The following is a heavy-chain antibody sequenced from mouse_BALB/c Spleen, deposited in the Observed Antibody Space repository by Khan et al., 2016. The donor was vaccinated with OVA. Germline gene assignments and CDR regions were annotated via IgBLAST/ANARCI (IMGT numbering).Heavy chain of an antibody. CDR2: INTHSGVP. CDR3: ARSYRYYWYFDV. D-gene: IGHD2-14*01. V-gene: IGHV9-4*02. Sequence: QIQLVQSGPELKKPGETVRISCKASGYTFTTAGMQWVQKMPGKGLKWIGWINTHSGVPKYAEDFKGRFAFSLETSASTAYLQISNLKNEDTATYFCARSYRYYWYFDVWGAVTTGTVSS. CDR1: GYTFTTAG. J-gene: IGHJ1*01.